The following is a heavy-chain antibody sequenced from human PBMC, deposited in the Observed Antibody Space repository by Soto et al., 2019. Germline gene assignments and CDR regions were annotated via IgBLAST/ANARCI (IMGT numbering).Heavy chain of an antibody. CDR3: ANIVVTDSTGPPDDAFGI. CDR2: IIPIFGTA. Sequence: QVQLVQSGAEVKKPGSSVKVSCKASGGTFSSYAISWVRQAPGQGLEWMGGIIPIFGTANYAQKFQGRVTITADESTSTGYMEVRSVRSEDTAVYYCANIVVTDSTGPPDDAFGIWGQVTMVTVSS. V-gene: IGHV1-69*12. CDR1: GGTFSSYA. D-gene: IGHD3-22*01. J-gene: IGHJ3*02.